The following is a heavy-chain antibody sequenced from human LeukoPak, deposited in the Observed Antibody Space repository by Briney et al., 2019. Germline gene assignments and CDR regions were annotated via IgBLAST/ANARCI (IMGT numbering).Heavy chain of an antibody. V-gene: IGHV4-59*12. CDR2: IYYSGST. D-gene: IGHD3-10*01. Sequence: SETLSLTCTVSGGSISSYHWSWIRQPPGKGLEWIGYIYYSGSTNYNPSLKSRVTISVDTSKNQFSLQLNSVTPEDTAVYYCAREEAGTYGFQYWGQGTLVTVSS. CDR3: AREEAGTYGFQY. CDR1: GGSISSYH. J-gene: IGHJ4*02.